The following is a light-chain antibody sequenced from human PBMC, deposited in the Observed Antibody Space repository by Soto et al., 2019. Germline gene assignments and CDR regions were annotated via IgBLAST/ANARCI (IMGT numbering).Light chain of an antibody. CDR3: QQYNNWPPWT. J-gene: IGKJ1*01. CDR1: QGIGDT. Sequence: ETVMTQSPATLSVSPGEGVTLSCRASQGIGDTLAWYQHKPGQTSRLLIYGASTRATGIPARFSGSGSGTEFTLTISSLQSEDFAVYYCQQYNNWPPWTFGQGTKVDIK. CDR2: GAS. V-gene: IGKV3-15*01.